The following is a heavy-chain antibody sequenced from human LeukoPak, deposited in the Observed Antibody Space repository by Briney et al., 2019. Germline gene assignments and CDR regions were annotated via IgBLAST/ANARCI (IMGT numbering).Heavy chain of an antibody. CDR1: GFTFSSYA. J-gene: IGHJ4*02. CDR3: ARETYSSGWYPLTYYFDY. V-gene: IGHV3-30*04. Sequence: GRSLRLSCAASGFTFSSYAMHWVRQAPGKGLEWVAVISYDGSNKYYADSVKGRFTISRDNSKNTLYLQMNSLRAEDTAVYYCARETYSSGWYPLTYYFDYWGQGTLVTVSS. D-gene: IGHD6-19*01. CDR2: ISYDGSNK.